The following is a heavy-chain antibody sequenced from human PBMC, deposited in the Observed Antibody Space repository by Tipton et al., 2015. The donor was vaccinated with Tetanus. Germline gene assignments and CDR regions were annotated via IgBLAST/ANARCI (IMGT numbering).Heavy chain of an antibody. V-gene: IGHV4-30-4*01. Sequence: TLSLTCTVSGASLTSDEYYWSWIRQSPGRGLESIGYVLNSGKTYYHPSLRRRVIISLDRSKSQFSLKLTSVTAADTAVYYWSRLLTFGSGSYGARGGQGALVTVSS. J-gene: IGHJ4*02. D-gene: IGHD3-10*01. CDR1: GASLTSDEYY. CDR2: VLNSGKT. CDR3: SRLLTFGSGSYGAR.